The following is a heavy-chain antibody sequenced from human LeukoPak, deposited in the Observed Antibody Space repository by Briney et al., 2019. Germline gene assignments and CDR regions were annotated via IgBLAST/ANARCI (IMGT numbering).Heavy chain of an antibody. CDR1: EFTFSDYY. CDR2: ISTSGSII. CDR3: AKDLGLRFLEWLLDY. J-gene: IGHJ4*02. Sequence: GGSLRLSCVASEFTFSDYYMTWIRQAPGKGLEWVSHISTSGSIIYYADSVKGRFTISRDNAKNSLYLQMNSLRAEDTAVYYCAKDLGLRFLEWLLDYWGQGTLVTVSS. D-gene: IGHD3-3*01. V-gene: IGHV3-11*01.